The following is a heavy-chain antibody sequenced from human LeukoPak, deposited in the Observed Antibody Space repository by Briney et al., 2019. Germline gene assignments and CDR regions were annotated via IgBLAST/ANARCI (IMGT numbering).Heavy chain of an antibody. CDR1: GFTFDDYA. CDR2: ISWNSGSI. J-gene: IGHJ1*01. CDR3: AKDNGSSGWYDGYFQH. Sequence: PGGSLRLSCAASGFTFDDYAMHWVRQAPGKGLEWVSGISWNSGSIGYADSVKGRFTISRDNAKNSLYLQMNSLRAEDTALYYCAKDNGSSGWYDGYFQHWGQGTLVTVSS. V-gene: IGHV3-9*01. D-gene: IGHD6-19*01.